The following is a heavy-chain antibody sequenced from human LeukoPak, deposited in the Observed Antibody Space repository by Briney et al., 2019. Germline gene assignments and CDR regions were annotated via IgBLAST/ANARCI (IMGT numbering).Heavy chain of an antibody. J-gene: IGHJ3*02. CDR1: GYIFTNFG. Sequence: ASVKVSCKASGYIFTNFGISWVRQAPGQGLEWMGWISAYKGDTNYAQILQGRVTMTTDTSTSTAYMELRSLRSDDTAVYYCASRGLVGARGGANAFDIWGQGTMVTVSS. CDR3: ASRGLVGARGGANAFDI. CDR2: ISAYKGDT. D-gene: IGHD1-26*01. V-gene: IGHV1-18*01.